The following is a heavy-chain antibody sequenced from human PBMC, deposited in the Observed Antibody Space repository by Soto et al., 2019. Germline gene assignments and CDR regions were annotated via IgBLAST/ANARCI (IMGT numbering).Heavy chain of an antibody. V-gene: IGHV1-69*01. CDR2: IIPIFGTA. Sequence: QVQLVQSGAEVQKPGSSVKVSCKASGGTFSSYAISWVRQAPGQGLEWMGGIIPIFGTANYAQKFQGRVTITADESTSTAYMELSSLRSEDTAVYYCARGIVVVISATPYNWFDPWGQGTLVTVSS. D-gene: IGHD3-22*01. J-gene: IGHJ5*02. CDR3: ARGIVVVISATPYNWFDP. CDR1: GGTFSSYA.